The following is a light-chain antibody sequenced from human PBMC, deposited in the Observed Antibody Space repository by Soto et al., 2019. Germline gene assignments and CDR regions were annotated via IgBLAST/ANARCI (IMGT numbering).Light chain of an antibody. Sequence: IVVTQYPATLSVSPGERATLSCRASQGVXSNFDWYQQKPGQAPRILXDGASTRATGIPARLSGSGSGTEFTLTISSLHSEYFAVYYCQQYKNGTRTFGQGTKVDIK. CDR2: GAS. V-gene: IGKV3-15*01. CDR1: QGVXSN. J-gene: IGKJ1*01. CDR3: QQYKNGTRT.